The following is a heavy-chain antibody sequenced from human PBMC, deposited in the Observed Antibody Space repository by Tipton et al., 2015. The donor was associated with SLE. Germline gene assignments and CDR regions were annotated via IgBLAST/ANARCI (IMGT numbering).Heavy chain of an antibody. J-gene: IGHJ6*03. Sequence: TLSLTCTVSGGSISSGGYYWSWIRQHPGKGLEWIGYIYYSGSTYYNPSLKSRVTISVDTSKNQFSLKLSSVTAADTAVYYCARECIAAAGRDSYYYYMDVWCKGTTVTVSS. CDR3: ARECIAAAGRDSYYYYMDV. CDR1: GGSISSGGYY. V-gene: IGHV4-31*03. D-gene: IGHD6-13*01. CDR2: IYYSGST.